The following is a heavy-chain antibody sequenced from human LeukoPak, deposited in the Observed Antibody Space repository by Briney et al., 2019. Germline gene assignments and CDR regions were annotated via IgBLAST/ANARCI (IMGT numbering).Heavy chain of an antibody. CDR3: AGVGDSGIAAAVDKGYYYYYMDV. V-gene: IGHV4-39*01. D-gene: IGHD6-13*01. CDR1: GGSISSSSYY. J-gene: IGHJ6*03. CDR2: IYYSGST. Sequence: SETLSLTCTVSGGSISSSSYYWGWIRQPPGKGLEWIGSIYYSGSTYYNPSLKSRVTISVDTSKNQFSLKLSSVTAADTAVYYCAGVGDSGIAAAVDKGYYYYYMDVWGKGTTVTISS.